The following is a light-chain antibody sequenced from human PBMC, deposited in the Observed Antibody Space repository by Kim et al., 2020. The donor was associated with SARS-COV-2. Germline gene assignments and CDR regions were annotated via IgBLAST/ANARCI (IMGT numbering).Light chain of an antibody. Sequence: GQRVTISCSGSRSNIGSNAVNWYQQLPGTAPKLLIYSDDHRPSGVPDRFFGSKSGTSASLAIIGLQSEDEADYYCAAWDDSLNGVIFGGGTQLTVL. CDR1: RSNIGSNA. CDR3: AAWDDSLNGVI. V-gene: IGLV1-44*01. J-gene: IGLJ2*01. CDR2: SDD.